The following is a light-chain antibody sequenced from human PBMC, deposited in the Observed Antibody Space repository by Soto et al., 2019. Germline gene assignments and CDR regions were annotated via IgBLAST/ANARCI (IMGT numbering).Light chain of an antibody. CDR1: QSVSNNY. CDR2: GAS. CDR3: QQYGSSGT. V-gene: IGKV3-20*01. Sequence: EIVLTQSPGTLSLSPGERATLSCRASQSVSNNYLAWYQQKPGQAPRLLIYGASNRATGIPARFSGSGSGTDFTRTISSLEPEDFAVYYCQQYGSSGTFGQGTKVEIK. J-gene: IGKJ1*01.